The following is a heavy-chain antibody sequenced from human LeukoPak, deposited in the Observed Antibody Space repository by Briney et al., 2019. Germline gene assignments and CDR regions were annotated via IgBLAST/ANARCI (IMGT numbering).Heavy chain of an antibody. CDR1: GFTFSSYA. D-gene: IGHD6-19*01. V-gene: IGHV3-23*01. CDR3: ATTLVGQWLAETPPI. Sequence: GGSLRLSCAASGFTFSSYAMSWVRQAPGKGLEWVSAISGSGGSTYYADSVKGRFTISRDNSKNTLYLQMNSLRAEDTAAYYCATTLVGQWLAETPPIWGQGTLVTVSS. CDR2: ISGSGGST. J-gene: IGHJ4*02.